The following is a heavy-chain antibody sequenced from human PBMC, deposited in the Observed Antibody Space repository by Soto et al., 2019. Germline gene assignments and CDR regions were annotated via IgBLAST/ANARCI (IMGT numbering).Heavy chain of an antibody. V-gene: IGHV3-23*01. Sequence: EVHLLESGGDLVQAGGSLRLSCAASGSTFSDFAMMWVRQAPGQGPECVSAISAGGVATYYADSVMGRFTISRDNSRNTLYLQMNSLRGEDTAVYYCAKRLTSGDEGFWGRGTLVTVSS. J-gene: IGHJ4*02. CDR2: ISAGGVAT. CDR1: GSTFSDFA. CDR3: AKRLTSGDEGF. D-gene: IGHD2-21*02.